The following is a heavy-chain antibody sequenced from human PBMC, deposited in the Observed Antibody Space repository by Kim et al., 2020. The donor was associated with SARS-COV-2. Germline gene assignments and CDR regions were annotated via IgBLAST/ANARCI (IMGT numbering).Heavy chain of an antibody. J-gene: IGHJ4*02. Sequence: PSLKSRVTISVDTSKNQFSLKLSSVTAADTAVYYCARSTHGIAVAGDFDYWGQGTLVTVSS. D-gene: IGHD6-19*01. CDR3: ARSTHGIAVAGDFDY. V-gene: IGHV4-34*01.